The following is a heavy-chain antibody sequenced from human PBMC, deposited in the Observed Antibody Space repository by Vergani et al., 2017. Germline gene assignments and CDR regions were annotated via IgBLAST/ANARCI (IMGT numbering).Heavy chain of an antibody. CDR1: GYTFSNYY. V-gene: IGHV1-46*03. D-gene: IGHD3-9*01. J-gene: IGHJ4*02. Sequence: QVQVVQSGAEVKKSGASVKVSCKTSGYTFSNYYMHWVRQAPGQGLEWMGIINPSGGHTNYAQKFQGRVTMTRETSTSTVYMELSSLRSEDTASYYCARGDYGILTGYRYWGQGTLVTVSA. CDR3: ARGDYGILTGYRY. CDR2: INPSGGHT.